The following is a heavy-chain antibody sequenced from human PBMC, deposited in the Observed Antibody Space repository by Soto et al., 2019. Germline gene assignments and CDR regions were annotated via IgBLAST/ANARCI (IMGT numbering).Heavy chain of an antibody. CDR1: GFTFSSYA. V-gene: IGHV3-23*01. Sequence: EVQLLESGGGLVQPGGSLRLSCAASGFTFSSYAMSWVRQAPGKGLERVSAISGSGGSTYYADSVKGRFTISRDNSKNTLYLQMNSLRAEDTAVYYCARRMGRGSGVDYWGQGTLVTVSS. J-gene: IGHJ4*02. CDR3: ARRMGRGSGVDY. D-gene: IGHD1-26*01. CDR2: ISGSGGST.